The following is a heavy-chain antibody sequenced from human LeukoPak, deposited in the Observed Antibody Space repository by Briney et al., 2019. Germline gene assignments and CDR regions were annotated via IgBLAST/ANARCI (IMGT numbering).Heavy chain of an antibody. CDR2: ISYDGSNK. D-gene: IGHD6-19*01. J-gene: IGHJ6*02. CDR3: ARDRWLESLDYYYGMDV. Sequence: PGGSLRLSCAASGFTFSSYAMHWVRQAPGKGLEWVAVISYDGSNKYYADSVKGRFTISRDNFKNTLYLQMNSLRAEDTAVYYCARDRWLESLDYYYGMDVWGQGTTVTVSS. CDR1: GFTFSSYA. V-gene: IGHV3-30-3*01.